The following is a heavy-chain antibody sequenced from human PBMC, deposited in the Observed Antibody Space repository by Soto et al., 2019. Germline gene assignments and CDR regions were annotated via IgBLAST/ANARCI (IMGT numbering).Heavy chain of an antibody. Sequence: SETLSLTCAVYGGSFSGYYWSWIRQPPGKGLEWIGEINHSGSTNYNPSLKSRVTISVDTSKNQSSLKLSSVTAADTAVYYCARDRIAAAGTTRWFDPWGQGTLVTVSS. D-gene: IGHD6-13*01. CDR1: GGSFSGYY. V-gene: IGHV4-34*01. J-gene: IGHJ5*02. CDR2: INHSGST. CDR3: ARDRIAAAGTTRWFDP.